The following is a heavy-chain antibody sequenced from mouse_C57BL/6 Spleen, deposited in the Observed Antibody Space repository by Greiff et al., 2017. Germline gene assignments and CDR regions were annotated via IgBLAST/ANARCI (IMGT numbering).Heavy chain of an antibody. CDR2: ISDGGSYT. V-gene: IGHV5-4*01. CDR3: ARDSNYYGSLYWYFDV. Sequence: EVHLVESGGGLVKPGGSLKLSCAASGFTFSSYAMSWVRQTPEKRLEWVATISDGGSYTYYPDNVKGRFTISRDNAKNNLYLQMSHLKSEDTAMYYCARDSNYYGSLYWYFDVWGTGTTVTVSS. J-gene: IGHJ1*03. D-gene: IGHD1-1*01. CDR1: GFTFSSYA.